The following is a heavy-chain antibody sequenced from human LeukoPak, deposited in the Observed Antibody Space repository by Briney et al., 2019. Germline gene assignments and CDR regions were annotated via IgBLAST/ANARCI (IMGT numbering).Heavy chain of an antibody. Sequence: PGGSLRLSCAASGFTISTYGMSWVRQAPGKGLEWVSSISVGTTYYADSVKGRFTISRDNSKNTVSLQMNSLRAEDTAVYYCAKSVYHSGNYWGQGTLVTVSS. CDR1: GFTISTYG. CDR3: AKSVYHSGNY. V-gene: IGHV3-23*01. CDR2: ISVGTT. D-gene: IGHD3-10*01. J-gene: IGHJ4*02.